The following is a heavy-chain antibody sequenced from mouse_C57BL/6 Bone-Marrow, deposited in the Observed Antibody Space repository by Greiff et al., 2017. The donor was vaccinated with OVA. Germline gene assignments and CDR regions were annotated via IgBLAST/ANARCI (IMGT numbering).Heavy chain of an antibody. Sequence: EVKLMESGGGLVKPGGSLKLSCAASGFTFSSYAMSWVRQTPEKRLEWVATISDGGSYTYYPDNVKGRFTISRDNAKNNLYLQISHLKSEDTAMYYCAREDYYGHRWPKAGCGERFSIGTEAEQRLCYWYFDVWGTGTTVTVSS. CDR3: AREDYYGHRWPKAGCGERFSIGTEAEQRLCYWYFDV. CDR1: GFTFSSYA. V-gene: IGHV5-4*01. D-gene: IGHD1-1*01. CDR2: ISDGGSYT. J-gene: IGHJ1*03.